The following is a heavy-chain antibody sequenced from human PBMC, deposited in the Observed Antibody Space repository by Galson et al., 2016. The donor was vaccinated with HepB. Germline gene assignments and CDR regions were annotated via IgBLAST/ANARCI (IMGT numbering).Heavy chain of an antibody. J-gene: IGHJ5*02. Sequence: SLRLSCAASGFIFSDFYISWIRQAPGKGLEWISYISGSGNTQYYADSVKGRYTVSRDNAKNSVYLQINSLKVEDTAIYFCARESAVTTGNWFDPWGQGTLVTVSS. CDR1: GFIFSDFY. V-gene: IGHV3-11*01. CDR2: ISGSGNTQ. D-gene: IGHD4-17*01. CDR3: ARESAVTTGNWFDP.